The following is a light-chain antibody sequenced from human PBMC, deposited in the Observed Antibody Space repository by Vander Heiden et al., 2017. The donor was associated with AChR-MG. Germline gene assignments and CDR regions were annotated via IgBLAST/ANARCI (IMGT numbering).Light chain of an antibody. Sequence: EIVFTQSPGTLSLSPGERATLSCRASQSVSSSYLAWYQQKPGQAPRLLIYGASNRATGIPDRFSGSGSGTDFTLTVSRLEPEDFAVYYCQQDGTSPITFGQGTRLEIK. J-gene: IGKJ5*01. CDR3: QQDGTSPIT. CDR1: QSVSSSY. V-gene: IGKV3-20*01. CDR2: GAS.